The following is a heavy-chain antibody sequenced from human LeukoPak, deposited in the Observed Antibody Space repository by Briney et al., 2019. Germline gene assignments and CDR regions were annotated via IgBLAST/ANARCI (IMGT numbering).Heavy chain of an antibody. D-gene: IGHD5-24*01. CDR1: GFTFDDYA. V-gene: IGHV3-9*01. J-gene: IGHJ4*02. CDR2: ISWNSGSI. CDR3: AKDGYNSLDY. Sequence: GRSLRLSCAASGFTFDDYAVHWVRQAPGKGLEWVSGISWNSGSIGYADSVKGRFTISRDNAKNSLYLQMNSLRAEDTALYYCAKDGYNSLDYWGQGTLVTVSS.